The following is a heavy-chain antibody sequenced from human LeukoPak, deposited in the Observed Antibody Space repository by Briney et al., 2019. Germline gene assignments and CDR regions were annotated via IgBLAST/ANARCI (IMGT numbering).Heavy chain of an antibody. D-gene: IGHD3-10*02. CDR2: SSSGSTI. J-gene: IGHJ6*04. Sequence: GGSLRLSCAASGFTFSSYEMNWVRQAPGKGLEWVSISSSGSTIYYADSVKGRFTISRDNAKNSLYLQMNSLRAEDTAVYYCGELGITMIGGVWGKGTTVTISS. CDR3: GELGITMIGGV. CDR1: GFTFSSYE. V-gene: IGHV3-48*03.